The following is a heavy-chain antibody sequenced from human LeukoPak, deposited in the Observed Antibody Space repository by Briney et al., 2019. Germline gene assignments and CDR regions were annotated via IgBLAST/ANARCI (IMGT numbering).Heavy chain of an antibody. CDR3: ARHVYYYGSGAGMSGMDV. Sequence: SETLSLTCTVSGGSISSYYWSWIRQPPGKGLEWIGYIYYSGSTNYNPSLKSRVTISVDTSENQFSLKLSSVTAADTAVYYCARHVYYYGSGAGMSGMDVWGQGTTVTVSS. J-gene: IGHJ6*02. V-gene: IGHV4-59*08. D-gene: IGHD3-10*01. CDR1: GGSISSYY. CDR2: IYYSGST.